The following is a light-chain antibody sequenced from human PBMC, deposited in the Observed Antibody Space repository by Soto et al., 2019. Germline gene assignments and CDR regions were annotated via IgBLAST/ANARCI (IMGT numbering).Light chain of an antibody. V-gene: IGKV1-6*01. CDR1: QSIRFD. J-gene: IGKJ2*01. CDR2: AAS. CDR3: LQDYNYPPT. Sequence: AIQMTQSPSSLSASVGDRVTITCRASQSIRFDLAWYQQKPGRAPELLIYAASTLQSGVPSRFSGSGSATDFTLTISSLQPEDFATYFCLQDYNYPPTFGQGTKLEIK.